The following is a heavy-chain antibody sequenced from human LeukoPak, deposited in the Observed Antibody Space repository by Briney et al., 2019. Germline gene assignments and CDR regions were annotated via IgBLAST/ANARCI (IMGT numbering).Heavy chain of an antibody. V-gene: IGHV3-21*01. D-gene: IGHD6-6*01. J-gene: IGHJ6*03. CDR1: GFTFSSYS. CDR3: ARGSSSSGYYSYMDV. CDR2: ISSSSSYI. Sequence: GGSLRLSCAASGFTFSSYSMNWVRQTPGKGLEWVSSISSSSSYIYYADSVKGRFTISRDNAKNSLYLQMNSLRAEDTAVYYCARGSSSSGYYSYMDVWGKGTTVTVSS.